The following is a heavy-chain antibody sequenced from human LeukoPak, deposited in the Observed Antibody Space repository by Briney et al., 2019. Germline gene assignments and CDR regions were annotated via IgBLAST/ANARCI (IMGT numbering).Heavy chain of an antibody. Sequence: GASVKVSCKASGGTFSSYAISWVRQAPGQGLEWMGGIIPIFGTANYAQKLQGRVTITADESTSTAYMELSSLRSEDTAVYYCARRLIAAAGTGPPGYYYGMDVWGQGTTVTVSS. D-gene: IGHD6-13*01. J-gene: IGHJ6*02. CDR1: GGTFSSYA. CDR3: ARRLIAAAGTGPPGYYYGMDV. CDR2: IIPIFGTA. V-gene: IGHV1-69*13.